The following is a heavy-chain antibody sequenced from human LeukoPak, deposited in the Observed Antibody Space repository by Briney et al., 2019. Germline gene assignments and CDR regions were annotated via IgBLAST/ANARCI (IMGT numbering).Heavy chain of an antibody. D-gene: IGHD2-2*01. CDR1: GGTFSSYD. J-gene: IGHJ4*02. CDR2: ITPMFGKA. V-gene: IGHV1-69*06. Sequence: SVKVSCKASGGTFSSYDISWVRQAPGQGLEWMGGITPMFGKANYAQKFQGRVTTTADKATSTAYMELSSLRSEDMAVYYCAGGRTDIVVVPATLRNYYFDYWGQGTLVTVSS. CDR3: AGGRTDIVVVPATLRNYYFDY.